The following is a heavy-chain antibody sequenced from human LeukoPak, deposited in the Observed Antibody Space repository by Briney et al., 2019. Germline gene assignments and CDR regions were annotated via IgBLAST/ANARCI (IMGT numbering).Heavy chain of an antibody. D-gene: IGHD5-18*01. V-gene: IGHV3-30*02. CDR2: VRYDGSKK. CDR3: AKDQKRGYSYGYLFYYYYMDV. CDR1: GFTFSSFG. J-gene: IGHJ6*03. Sequence: GRSLRLSCAASGFTFSSFGMHWVRQAPGKGLEWVAFVRYDGSKKYYTNSVKGRFTVSRDNSKNTLYLQMNSLRAEDTAVYYCAKDQKRGYSYGYLFYYYYMDVWGKGTTVTISS.